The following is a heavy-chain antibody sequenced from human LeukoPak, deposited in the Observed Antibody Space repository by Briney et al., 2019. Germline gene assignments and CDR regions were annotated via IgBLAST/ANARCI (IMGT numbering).Heavy chain of an antibody. CDR1: GFTFSSYA. CDR2: ISGSGGST. J-gene: IGHJ4*02. Sequence: PGGSLRLSCAASGFTFSSYAMSWVRQAPGKGLEWVSAISGSGGSTYYADSVKGRFTIARDNSKNTLYLQMNSLRAEDTAVYSCAKYRHGVVATISDFDYWGQGTLVTVSS. V-gene: IGHV3-23*01. CDR3: AKYRHGVVATISDFDY. D-gene: IGHD5-12*01.